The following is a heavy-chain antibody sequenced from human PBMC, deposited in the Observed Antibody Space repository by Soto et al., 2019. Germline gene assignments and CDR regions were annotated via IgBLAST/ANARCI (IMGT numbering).Heavy chain of an antibody. CDR2: ISSSGSTI. V-gene: IGHV3-48*03. CDR3: ARAGIVVVPAAIRGTYYYYGMDV. D-gene: IGHD2-2*02. CDR1: GFTFSSYE. J-gene: IGHJ6*02. Sequence: GGSLRLSCAASGFTFSSYEMNWVRQAPGKGLEWVSYISSSGSTIYYADSVKGRFTISRDNAKNSLYLQMNSLRAEDTAVYYCARAGIVVVPAAIRGTYYYYGMDVWRQRTTVTVSS.